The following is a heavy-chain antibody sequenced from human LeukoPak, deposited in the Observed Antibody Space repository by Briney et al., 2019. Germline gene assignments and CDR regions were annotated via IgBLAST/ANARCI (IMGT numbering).Heavy chain of an antibody. J-gene: IGHJ4*02. CDR3: ARGGPRGNGFDY. CDR2: ISGSGGST. D-gene: IGHD6-25*01. Sequence: TGGSLRLSCAASGFTFSSYAMSWVRQAPGKGLEWVSAISGSGGSTYYADSVKGRFTISRDNSKNTLYLQMNSLRAEDTAVYYCARGGPRGNGFDYWGQGTLVSVSS. V-gene: IGHV3-23*01. CDR1: GFTFSSYA.